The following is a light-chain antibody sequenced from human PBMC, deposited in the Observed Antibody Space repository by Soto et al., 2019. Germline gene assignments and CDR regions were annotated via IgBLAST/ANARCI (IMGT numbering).Light chain of an antibody. CDR1: QSVSSN. V-gene: IGKV3-11*01. J-gene: IGKJ4*01. CDR3: QQRSNWPLT. Sequence: EIVMTQSPATLSVSPGERATLSCRASQSVSSNLAWYQHKPGQAPRLLIYDASNRATGIPARFSGSGSGTDFTLTINSLEPEDFAVYYCQQRSNWPLTFGGGTKVDIK. CDR2: DAS.